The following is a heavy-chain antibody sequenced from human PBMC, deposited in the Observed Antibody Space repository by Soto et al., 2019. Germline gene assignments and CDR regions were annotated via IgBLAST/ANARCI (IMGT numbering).Heavy chain of an antibody. CDR3: ARGPSGDKVDY. J-gene: IGHJ4*02. CDR1: GGSISSAAYC. V-gene: IGHV4-30-4*01. Sequence: PSETRSLTCTVSGGSISSAAYCWSWIRQSPDKGLEWIGHIYDGGTTYSSPSLKGRVTISADTSETQFSLKLNSVSAADTAVYYCARGPSGDKVDYWGQGIQVTVSS. D-gene: IGHD7-27*01. CDR2: IYDGGTT.